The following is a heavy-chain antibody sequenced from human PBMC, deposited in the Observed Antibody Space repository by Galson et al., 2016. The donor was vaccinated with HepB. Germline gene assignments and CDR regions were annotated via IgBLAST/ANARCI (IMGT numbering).Heavy chain of an antibody. CDR3: AKDAGYGFDY. Sequence: SLRLSCAASGFTFSYYAMSWVRQAPGKGLEWVSTISGGGDNTNYADSVKGRFTTSRDNSKNTLYLQMNSLRGEDTAAYYCAKDAGYGFDYWGQGTLVTVSS. CDR2: ISGGGDNT. CDR1: GFTFSYYA. J-gene: IGHJ4*02. D-gene: IGHD5-18*01. V-gene: IGHV3-23*01.